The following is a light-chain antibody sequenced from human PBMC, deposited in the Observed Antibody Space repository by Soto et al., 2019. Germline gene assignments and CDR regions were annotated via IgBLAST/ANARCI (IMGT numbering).Light chain of an antibody. Sequence: QSALTQPASVSGSPGQSITISCTGTSSDVGAYNYVFWYQHHPGKAPKLMIYDVSNRPSGVSNRFSGSKSGNTASLTISGLQAEDEADYYCNSYRSSSTLVFGGGTQLT. CDR1: SSDVGAYNY. J-gene: IGLJ2*01. CDR2: DVS. CDR3: NSYRSSSTLV. V-gene: IGLV2-14*03.